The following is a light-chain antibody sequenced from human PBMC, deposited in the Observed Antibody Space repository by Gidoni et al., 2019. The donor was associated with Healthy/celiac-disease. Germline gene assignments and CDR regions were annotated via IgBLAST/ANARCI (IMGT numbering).Light chain of an antibody. J-gene: IGKJ1*01. CDR3: QQDYNLPWT. CDR2: GAS. CDR1: QSVSRSY. V-gene: IGKV3D-7*01. Sequence: EIVMTQSPATLPLSPGERATLSCRASQSVSRSYLSWYQQKPGQAPRLLIYGASTRATGLPASFSGSGSGTDFTLTISSLEPEDFAVYYCQQDYNLPWTFXXXTKVEIK.